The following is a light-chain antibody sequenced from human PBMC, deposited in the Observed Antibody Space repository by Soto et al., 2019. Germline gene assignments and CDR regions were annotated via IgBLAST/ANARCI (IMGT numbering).Light chain of an antibody. CDR2: EAS. V-gene: IGKV3-11*01. Sequence: EVVLTQSPATLSLSPGERATLSCRASQSVGIHLAWYQQKPGQAPRLLIYEASNRATGIPARFSCSGSGTDFILTISSLEPEDFAVYYCQQRYAWPPLTFGGGTKVEIK. J-gene: IGKJ4*01. CDR1: QSVGIH. CDR3: QQRYAWPPLT.